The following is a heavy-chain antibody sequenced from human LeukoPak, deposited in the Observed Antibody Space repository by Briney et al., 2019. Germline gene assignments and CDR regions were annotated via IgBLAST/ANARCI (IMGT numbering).Heavy chain of an antibody. V-gene: IGHV3-53*01. CDR1: GFTVSSDY. CDR3: ARPSGTWGAFDI. Sequence: PGGSLRLSCAASGFTVSSDYMSWVRQAPGKGLEWDSVIYSGGSTYYADSVKGRFTISRDNSKNTLYLQMNSLRVEDTAVYYCARPSGTWGAFDIWGQGTMVTVSS. J-gene: IGHJ3*02. D-gene: IGHD1-1*01. CDR2: IYSGGST.